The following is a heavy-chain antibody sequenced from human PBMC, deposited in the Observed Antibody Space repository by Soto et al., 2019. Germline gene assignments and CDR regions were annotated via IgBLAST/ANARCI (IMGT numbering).Heavy chain of an antibody. CDR1: GGSISSYY. Sequence: QVQLQESGPGLVKPSETLSLTCTVSGGSISSYYWSWIRQPPGKGLEWIGYIYYSGSTNYNPSLKSRVTISVDTSKNQFSLKLSSVTAADTAVYYCARSHGIAAQYYFDYWGQGTLVTVSS. CDR3: ARSHGIAAQYYFDY. CDR2: IYYSGST. D-gene: IGHD6-6*01. V-gene: IGHV4-59*01. J-gene: IGHJ4*02.